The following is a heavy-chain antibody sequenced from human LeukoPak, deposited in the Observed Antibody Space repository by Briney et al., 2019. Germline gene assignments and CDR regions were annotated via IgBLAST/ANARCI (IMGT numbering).Heavy chain of an antibody. CDR1: GYSISSGYY. CDR3: ARAYSSSPGDAFDI. J-gene: IGHJ3*02. CDR2: IYHSGST. V-gene: IGHV4-38-2*02. D-gene: IGHD6-6*01. Sequence: SETLSLTCTVSGYSISSGYYWGWIRQPPGKGLEWIGSIYHSGSTYYNPSLKSRVTISVDTSKNQFSLKLSSVTAADTAVYYCARAYSSSPGDAFDIWGQGTMVTVSS.